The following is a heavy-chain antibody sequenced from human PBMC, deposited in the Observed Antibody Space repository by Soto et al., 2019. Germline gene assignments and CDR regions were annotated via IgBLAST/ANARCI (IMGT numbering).Heavy chain of an antibody. CDR1: GYTFSNYG. J-gene: IGHJ4*02. CDR2: ISLYSDGT. D-gene: IGHD4-17*01. Sequence: ASVKVSCKTSGYTFSNYGITWVRQAPGQPLEWLGWISLYSDGTNYAQKFQGRVSMTTDTSTTTAYMELRSLRSDDTAVYYCANLDYGDYPPTFDYWGQGTLVTVS. CDR3: ANLDYGDYPPTFDY. V-gene: IGHV1-18*01.